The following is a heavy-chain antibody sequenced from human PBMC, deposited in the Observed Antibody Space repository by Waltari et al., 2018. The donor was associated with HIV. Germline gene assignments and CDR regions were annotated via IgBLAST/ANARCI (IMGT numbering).Heavy chain of an antibody. J-gene: IGHJ3*02. CDR1: S. CDR2: ISSSSSYI. D-gene: IGHD2-15*01. CDR3: ARGQFLVVAALGAFDI. Sequence: SMNWVRQAPGKGLEWVSSISSSSSYIYYADSVKGRFTISRDNAKNSLYLQMNSLRAEDTAVYYCARGQFLVVAALGAFDIWGQGTMVTVSS. V-gene: IGHV3-21*01.